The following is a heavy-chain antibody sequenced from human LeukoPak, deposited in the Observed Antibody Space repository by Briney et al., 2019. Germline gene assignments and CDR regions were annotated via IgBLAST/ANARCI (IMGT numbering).Heavy chain of an antibody. CDR3: ARSTYPRYCTNSVCLGYFDL. D-gene: IGHD2-8*01. J-gene: IGHJ2*01. Sequence: TSETLSLTCTVSGGSVSSGSYYWSWIRQPPGKGLEWIGYIYYSGSTNYNPSLKSRVTISVDTSKNQFSLKLSSVTAADTAVYYCARSTYPRYCTNSVCLGYFDLWGRGTLVTVSS. CDR1: GGSVSSGSYY. CDR2: IYYSGST. V-gene: IGHV4-61*01.